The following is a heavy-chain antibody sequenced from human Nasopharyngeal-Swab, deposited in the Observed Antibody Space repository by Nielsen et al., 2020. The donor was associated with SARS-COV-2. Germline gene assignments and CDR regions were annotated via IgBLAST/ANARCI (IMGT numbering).Heavy chain of an antibody. Sequence: GESLKISCAASGFNFNDFGMHWVRQAPGKGLEWVVVIWSDGSHENHVDSVKGRFTISRDNSKDTLFLQMNSLRVEDTAVYYCARGPGVSRHDYWGQGALVTVSS. CDR3: ARGPGVSRHDY. CDR1: GFNFNDFG. D-gene: IGHD2-8*01. J-gene: IGHJ4*02. CDR2: IWSDGSHE. V-gene: IGHV3-33*01.